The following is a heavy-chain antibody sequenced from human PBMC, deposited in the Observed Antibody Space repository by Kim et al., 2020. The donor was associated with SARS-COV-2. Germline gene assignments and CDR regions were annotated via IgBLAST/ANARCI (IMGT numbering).Heavy chain of an antibody. CDR1: GGSFSGYY. CDR3: ARGPPYLGIAVAGTRAHRGHYLDY. Sequence: SETLSLTCAVYGGSFSGYYWSWIRQPPGKGLEWIGEINHSGSTNYNPSLKSRVTISVDTSKNQFSLKLSSVTAADTAVYYCARGPPYLGIAVAGTRAHRGHYLDYWGQGTLVTVSS. D-gene: IGHD6-19*01. V-gene: IGHV4-34*01. J-gene: IGHJ4*02. CDR2: INHSGST.